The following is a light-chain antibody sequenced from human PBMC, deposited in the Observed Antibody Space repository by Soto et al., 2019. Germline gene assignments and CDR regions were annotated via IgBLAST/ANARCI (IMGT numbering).Light chain of an antibody. CDR1: QAVSSIL. CDR2: GAS. CDR3: QQHGTSPI. J-gene: IGKJ4*01. V-gene: IGKV3-20*01. Sequence: VLMSSPGTLSLTPGERATLSCRASQAVSSILLAWYQQKPGQAPRLLIYGASSRATGIPDRFSGSGSGTDFTLTVSRLEPEDFAVYYCQQHGTSPIFGGGTKVDIK.